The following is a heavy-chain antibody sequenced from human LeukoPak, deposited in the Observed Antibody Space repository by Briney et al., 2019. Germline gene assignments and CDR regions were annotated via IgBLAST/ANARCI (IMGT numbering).Heavy chain of an antibody. J-gene: IGHJ4*02. CDR1: GGSFSGYY. D-gene: IGHD2-8*01. CDR3: ARVFGVRAETFDH. V-gene: IGHV4-34*01. CDR2: INHSGST. Sequence: PSETLSLTCAVYGGSFSGYYWSWIRQPPGKGLVGIGEINHSGSTNYNPSLKSRVTISVDTSKNQFSLKLSSVTAADTAVYYCARVFGVRAETFDHWGQGTLVTVSS.